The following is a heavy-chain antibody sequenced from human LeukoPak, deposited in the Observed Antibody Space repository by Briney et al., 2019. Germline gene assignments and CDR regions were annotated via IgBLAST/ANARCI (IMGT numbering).Heavy chain of an antibody. CDR1: GGSISSHY. CDR3: AKEGNDYGANSIDY. V-gene: IGHV4-59*11. Sequence: PSETLSLTCTVSGGSISSHYWAWLRQPPGKGLEWIGWMFFTGGTNYNPSLKSRVTISVDHSKNQFSLKLTSVTAADTAVYYCAKEGNDYGANSIDYWGQGTLVTVSS. CDR2: MFFTGGT. J-gene: IGHJ4*02. D-gene: IGHD4-23*01.